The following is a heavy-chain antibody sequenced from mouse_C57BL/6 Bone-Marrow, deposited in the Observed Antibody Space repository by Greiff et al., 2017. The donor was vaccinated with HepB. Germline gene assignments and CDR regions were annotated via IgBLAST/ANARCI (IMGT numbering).Heavy chain of an antibody. CDR1: GFSLTSYG. V-gene: IGHV2-3*01. D-gene: IGHD2-3*01. J-gene: IGHJ1*03. Sequence: VKLVESGPGLVAPSQSLSITCTVSGFSLTSYGVSWVRQRPGKGLEWMGVIWGDGSTNYHSALISRLSISKDNSKSQVFLKLNSLQTHDTATYYCAKPYDGYSYWYFDVWGTGTTVTVSS. CDR2: IWGDGST. CDR3: AKPYDGYSYWYFDV.